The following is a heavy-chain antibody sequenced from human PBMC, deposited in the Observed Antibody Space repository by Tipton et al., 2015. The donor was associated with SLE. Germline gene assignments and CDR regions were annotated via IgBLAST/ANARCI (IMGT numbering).Heavy chain of an antibody. V-gene: IGHV4-61*02. CDR3: ARRPWGGFDY. D-gene: IGHD3-10*01. J-gene: IGHJ4*02. Sequence: GLVKPSETLSLTCTVSGGSITTGSYYWSWIRQPAGKGLEWIGRLYTTGSTYYNPSLKSRVTISVDTSKNQFSLRLSSVTAADTAVYYCARRPWGGFDYWGQGTLVTVSS. CDR1: GGSITTGSYY. CDR2: LYTTGST.